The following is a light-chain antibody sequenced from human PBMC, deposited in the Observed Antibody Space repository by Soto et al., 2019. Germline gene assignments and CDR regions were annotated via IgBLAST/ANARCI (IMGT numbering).Light chain of an antibody. Sequence: EIVLTQTPGILSLSPGERATLSCRASQSVRSSNLAWYQQKPGQAPRLLIYAASSSATGNPDRFSGSGSGTDFTLTISRLEPEDFAVYFCQQYGTSPRTFGQGTQLEIK. V-gene: IGKV3-20*01. CDR3: QQYGTSPRT. CDR2: AAS. J-gene: IGKJ2*01. CDR1: QSVRSSN.